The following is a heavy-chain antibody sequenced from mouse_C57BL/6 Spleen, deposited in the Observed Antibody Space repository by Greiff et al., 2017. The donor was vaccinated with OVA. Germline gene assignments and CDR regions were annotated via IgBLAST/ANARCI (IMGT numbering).Heavy chain of an antibody. D-gene: IGHD4-1*01. J-gene: IGHJ1*03. CDR2: INYDGSST. Sequence: EVKVVESEGGLVQPGSSMKLSCTASGFTFSDYYMAWVRQVPEKGLEWVANINYDGSSTYYLDSLKSRFIISRDNAKNILYLQMSSLKSEDTATYYCAREGNWASYWYFDVWGTGTTVTDSS. CDR1: GFTFSDYY. CDR3: AREGNWASYWYFDV. V-gene: IGHV5-16*01.